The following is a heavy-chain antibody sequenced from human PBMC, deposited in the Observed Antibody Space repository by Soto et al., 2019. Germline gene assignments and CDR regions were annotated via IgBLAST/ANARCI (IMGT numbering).Heavy chain of an antibody. D-gene: IGHD5-18*01. CDR3: ARDYDTAMAFNLQNDAFDI. CDR2: IYYSGST. CDR1: GGSISSGGYY. J-gene: IGHJ3*02. V-gene: IGHV4-31*03. Sequence: TLSLTCTVSGGSISSGGYYWSWIRQHPGKGLEWIGYIYYSGSTYYNPSLKSRVTISVDTSKNQFSLKLSSVTAADTAVYYCARDYDTAMAFNLQNDAFDIWGQGTMVTVSS.